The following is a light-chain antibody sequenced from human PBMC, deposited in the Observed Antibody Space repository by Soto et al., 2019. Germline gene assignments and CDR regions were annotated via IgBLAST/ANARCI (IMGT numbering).Light chain of an antibody. V-gene: IGKV3D-20*02. CDR2: GAF. J-gene: IGKJ5*01. Sequence: ERMLTQSPATLSVSKGERAPLSCRASQSVSSSYLAWYQQRPGQAPRLLIYGAFNRATGIPARFSGSGSGTDFTLTISSLEPEDSAIYYCQQLTVWPPVPLGQGTRLEI. CDR1: QSVSSSY. CDR3: QQLTVWPPVP.